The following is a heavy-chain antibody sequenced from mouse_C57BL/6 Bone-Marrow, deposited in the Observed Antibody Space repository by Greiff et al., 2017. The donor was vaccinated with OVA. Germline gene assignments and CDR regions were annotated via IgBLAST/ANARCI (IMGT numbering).Heavy chain of an antibody. CDR1: GYSFTGYF. V-gene: IGHV1-37*01. CDR3: ARSSYYSHYAWFAY. Sequence: EVQLQQSGPELVKPGASVKISCKASGYSFTGYFMNSVKQRHGTSLVCIGRINPYNGDTFYNQKFKGKSSLPVDKSSSTTHMARLSLTSEDFAVYYCARSSYYSHYAWFAYWGQGTLVNVSA. CDR2: INPYNGDT. D-gene: IGHD2-5*01. J-gene: IGHJ3*01.